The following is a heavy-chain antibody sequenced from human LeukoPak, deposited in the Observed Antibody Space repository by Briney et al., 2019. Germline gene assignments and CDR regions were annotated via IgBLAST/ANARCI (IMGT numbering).Heavy chain of an antibody. D-gene: IGHD3-16*01. V-gene: IGHV4-59*01. CDR3: ARNYDYVWGSSLINWFDP. CDR1: GGSISSYY. J-gene: IGHJ5*02. CDR2: IYYSGST. Sequence: SETLSLTCTVSGGSISSYYWSWIRQPPGKGLEWIGYIYYSGSTNYNPSFKSRVTISVDTSKNQFSLKLSSVTAADTAVYYCARNYDYVWGSSLINWFDPWGQGTLVTVSS.